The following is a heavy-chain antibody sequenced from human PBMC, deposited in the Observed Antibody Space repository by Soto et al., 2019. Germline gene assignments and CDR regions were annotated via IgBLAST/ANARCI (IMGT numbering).Heavy chain of an antibody. J-gene: IGHJ4*02. Sequence: ASVKVSCKASGYTFTSYYMHWVRQAPGQGLEWMGIINPSSGGTSYAQKFQGRVTLTRDTSTNTVYMELSSLRSEDTAVYFCARDLYCSGGSCVDYWGKGTLVTVSS. D-gene: IGHD2-15*01. CDR3: ARDLYCSGGSCVDY. CDR1: GYTFTSYY. CDR2: INPSSGGT. V-gene: IGHV1-46*01.